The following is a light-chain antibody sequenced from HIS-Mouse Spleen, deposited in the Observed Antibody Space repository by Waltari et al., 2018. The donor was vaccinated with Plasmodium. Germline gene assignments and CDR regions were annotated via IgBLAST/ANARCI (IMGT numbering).Light chain of an antibody. V-gene: IGLV3-25*03. Sequence: SSELPQPPSVSVSPGQPARIPFPGDALQKQYAYWYQQKPGQAPVLVIYKDSERPSGIPERFSGSSSGTTVTLTISGVQAEDEADYYCQSADSSGTYRVFGGGTKLTVL. J-gene: IGLJ2*01. CDR3: QSADSSGTYRV. CDR1: ALQKQY. CDR2: KDS.